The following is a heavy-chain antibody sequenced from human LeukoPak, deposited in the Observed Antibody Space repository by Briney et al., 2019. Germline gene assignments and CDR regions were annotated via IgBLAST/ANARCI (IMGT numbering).Heavy chain of an antibody. V-gene: IGHV3-23*01. D-gene: IGHD3-9*01. Sequence: PGGSLRLSCAASGFTFSSYAMSWVRQAPGKGLEWVSAISGSGGSTYYADSVKGRFTISRDNSKNTLYLQMNSLRAEDTAVYYCAHHGDYDILTGCDNWFDPWGQGTLVTVSS. CDR3: AHHGDYDILTGCDNWFDP. CDR1: GFTFSSYA. J-gene: IGHJ5*02. CDR2: ISGSGGST.